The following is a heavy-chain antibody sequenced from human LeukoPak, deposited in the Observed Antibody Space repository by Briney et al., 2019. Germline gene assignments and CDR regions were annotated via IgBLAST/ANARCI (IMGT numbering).Heavy chain of an antibody. CDR2: IYHSGST. J-gene: IGHJ3*02. CDR1: GYSISSGYY. CDR3: ARAEWESLPHDAFDI. V-gene: IGHV4-38-2*01. Sequence: PSETLSLTCAVSGYSISSGYYWSWIRQPPGKGLEWIGSIYHSGSTYYNPSLKSRVTISVDTSKNQFSLKLSSVTAADTAVYYCARAEWESLPHDAFDIWGQGTMVTVSS. D-gene: IGHD1-26*01.